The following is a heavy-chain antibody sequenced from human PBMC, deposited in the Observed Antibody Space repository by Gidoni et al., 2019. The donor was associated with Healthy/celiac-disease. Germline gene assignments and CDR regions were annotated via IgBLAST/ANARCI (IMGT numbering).Heavy chain of an antibody. Sequence: QLQLQESGPGLVKPSETLSLTCTVSGGSISSSSYYWGWIRQPPGKGLEWIGSIHYSGSTYYNPSLKSRVTISVDTSKNQFSLKLSSVTAADTAVYYCARGGDSSGWARGAFDIWGQGTMVTVSS. J-gene: IGHJ3*02. CDR1: GGSISSSSYY. V-gene: IGHV4-39*07. CDR2: IHYSGST. CDR3: ARGGDSSGWARGAFDI. D-gene: IGHD6-19*01.